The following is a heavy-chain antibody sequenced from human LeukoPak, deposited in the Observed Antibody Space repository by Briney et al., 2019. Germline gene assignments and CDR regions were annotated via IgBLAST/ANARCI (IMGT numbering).Heavy chain of an antibody. CDR3: ARWGGTRQFYFDS. D-gene: IGHD3-16*01. V-gene: IGHV3-33*01. CDR1: GFSLSNYG. Sequence: GGSLRLSCAASGFSLSNYGLHWVRQGPAKGLEWLAVINYDGSNRYYADSVKGRFTISKDSSENTLYLQMNSLRADDTAMYYCARWGGTRQFYFDSWGQGTLATVSS. J-gene: IGHJ4*02. CDR2: INYDGSNR.